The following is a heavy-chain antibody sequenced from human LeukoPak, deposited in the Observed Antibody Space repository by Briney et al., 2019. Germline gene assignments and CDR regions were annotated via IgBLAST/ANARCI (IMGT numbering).Heavy chain of an antibody. CDR1: GGSFSGYY. V-gene: IGHV4-34*01. D-gene: IGHD3-22*01. CDR3: ARGRRIVVVITTNNWFDP. CDR2: INHSGST. J-gene: IGHJ5*02. Sequence: SETLSLTCAVYGGSFSGYYWSWIRQPPGKEVAWIGEINHSGSTNYNPSLKSRVTISVDTSKNQFSLKLSSVTAADTAVYYCARGRRIVVVITTNNWFDPWGQGTLVTVSS.